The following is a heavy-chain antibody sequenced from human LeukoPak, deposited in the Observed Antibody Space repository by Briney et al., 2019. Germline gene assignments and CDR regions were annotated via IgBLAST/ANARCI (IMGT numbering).Heavy chain of an antibody. CDR1: GGSILTTNL. Sequence: SGTLSLTCAVSGGSILTTNLWSCVRQPPGKGLEWIGEVHLSGASNYNPSLKSRVNMSIDKSKNQLSLELTSVTAADTAIYYCTRESGAFSPFGFWGQGTLVTVSS. J-gene: IGHJ4*02. V-gene: IGHV4-4*02. D-gene: IGHD1-26*01. CDR2: VHLSGAS. CDR3: TRESGAFSPFGF.